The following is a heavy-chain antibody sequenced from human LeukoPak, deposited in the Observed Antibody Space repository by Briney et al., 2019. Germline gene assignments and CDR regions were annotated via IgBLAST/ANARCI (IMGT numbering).Heavy chain of an antibody. Sequence: ASVKVSCKASGGTFSSYAISWVRQAPGQGLEWMGGIIPIFGTANYAQKFQGRVTITADKSTSTAYMELSSLRSEDTAVYYCARVHTLFYYGDYGGGAFDIWGQGTMVTVSS. CDR1: GGTFSSYA. D-gene: IGHD4-17*01. V-gene: IGHV1-69*06. J-gene: IGHJ3*02. CDR3: ARVHTLFYYGDYGGGAFDI. CDR2: IIPIFGTA.